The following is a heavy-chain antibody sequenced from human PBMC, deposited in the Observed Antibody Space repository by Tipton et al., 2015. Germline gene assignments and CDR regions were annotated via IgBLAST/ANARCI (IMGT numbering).Heavy chain of an antibody. J-gene: IGHJ4*02. V-gene: IGHV1-18*01. CDR2: ISASNGNT. D-gene: IGHD3-10*01. CDR1: GYTFTSYD. Sequence: QVQLVQSGPEVKKPGASVRVSCKASGYTFTSYDINWVRQATGQGLEWMGWISASNGNTNYAQKLQGRVTMTTDTSTSTAYMELRSLRSDDAAVYYCARSENYYGSGSPLDYWDQGTLVTVSS. CDR3: ARSENYYGSGSPLDY.